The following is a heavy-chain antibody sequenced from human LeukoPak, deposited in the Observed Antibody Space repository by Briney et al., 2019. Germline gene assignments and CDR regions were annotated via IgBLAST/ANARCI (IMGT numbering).Heavy chain of an antibody. CDR2: IKRDGSEE. J-gene: IGHJ4*02. CDR3: ARDHSDNSLEY. Sequence: GGSLRLSCTASGFTFSNYWMSWVRQAPGKGLEGVANIKRDGSEEWYVDSVKGRFTISRDNAKNSLYLQMNSLRAEDTAIYYCARDHSDNSLEYWGQGTLVTVSS. D-gene: IGHD1-26*01. V-gene: IGHV3-7*01. CDR1: GFTFSNYW.